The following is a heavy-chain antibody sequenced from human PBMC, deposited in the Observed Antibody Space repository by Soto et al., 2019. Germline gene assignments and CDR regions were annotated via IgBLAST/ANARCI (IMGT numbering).Heavy chain of an antibody. CDR2: ISPYNGTT. D-gene: IGHD1-1*01. J-gene: IGHJ6*02. CDR3: ARDGERDTGLNFYYYLHGMDA. CDR1: GYTFTTYG. V-gene: IGHV1-18*04. Sequence: ASVKVSCKASGYTFTTYGISWVRQAPGQGLEWMGWISPYNGTTKYAEKFQGEMTMTTDTATSTAYMDLRSLRSDDTAVYYCARDGERDTGLNFYYYLHGMDAWGQGTRVTSP.